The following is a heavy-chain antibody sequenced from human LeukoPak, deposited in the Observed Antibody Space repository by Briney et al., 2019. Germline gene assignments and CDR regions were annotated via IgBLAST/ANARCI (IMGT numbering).Heavy chain of an antibody. V-gene: IGHV3-23*01. CDR2: ISGSGDTT. Sequence: GGSLGLSSAASGFTFSSYSISWVRQAPGRGLEWVSLISGSGDTTNYADSVKGRFTISRDNSKNTLYLQMNSLGADDTAVYYCAKAFQRGWGRDAFAFWGQGTLVTVSS. D-gene: IGHD3-16*01. CDR3: AKAFQRGWGRDAFAF. J-gene: IGHJ3*01. CDR1: GFTFSSYS.